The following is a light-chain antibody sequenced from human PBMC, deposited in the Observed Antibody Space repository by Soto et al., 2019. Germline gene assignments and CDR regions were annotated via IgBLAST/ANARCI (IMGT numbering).Light chain of an antibody. CDR2: DAS. CDR3: QQFTSCQLT. Sequence: EFVLTQSPGTLSLSPGERATLSCRASHTVRNNYLAWYQQKPGQAPRLLIYDASSRATGIPDRFSGGGSGTDFTLTISRLEPEDFAEYYCQQFTSCQLTFAWGIKV. V-gene: IGKV3-20*01. CDR1: HTVRNNY. J-gene: IGKJ4*02.